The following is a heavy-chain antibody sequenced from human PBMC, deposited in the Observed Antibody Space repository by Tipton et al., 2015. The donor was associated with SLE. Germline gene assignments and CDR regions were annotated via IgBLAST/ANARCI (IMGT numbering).Heavy chain of an antibody. V-gene: IGHV5-51*01. CDR3: ARHDSCSGGSCYGLDI. J-gene: IGHJ3*02. D-gene: IGHD2-15*01. CDR1: GYFFTSYW. CDR2: IYPGDSDT. Sequence: QSGAEVKKPGESLKISCKGSGYFFTSYWIGWVRQMPGKGLEWMGVIYPGDSDTRYSPSFQGQVTISADKSITTAYLQWSSLKASDTAMYYCARHDSCSGGSCYGLDIWGQGTMVTVSS.